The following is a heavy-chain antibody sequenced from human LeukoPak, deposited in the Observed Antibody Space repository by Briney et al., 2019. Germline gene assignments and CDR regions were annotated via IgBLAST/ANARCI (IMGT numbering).Heavy chain of an antibody. CDR3: ARDGRGSDY. D-gene: IGHD1-14*01. CDR2: INHGGST. V-gene: IGHV4-34*01. J-gene: IGHJ4*02. CDR1: GGSFSGYY. Sequence: SETLSLTCAVYGGSFSGYYWNWIRQPPGKGLEWIGEINHGGSTNYSPSLKSRVTISVDTSKNQFSLKLSSVTAADTAIYYCARDGRGSDYWGQGTLVTVSS.